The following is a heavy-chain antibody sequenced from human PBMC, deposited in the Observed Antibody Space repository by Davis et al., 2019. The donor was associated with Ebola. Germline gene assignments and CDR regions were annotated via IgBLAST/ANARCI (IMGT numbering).Heavy chain of an antibody. CDR3: ARYRPPLNYYYYGMDV. Sequence: SVKVSCKASGGTFSSYAISWVRQAPGQGLEWMGRIIPILCIANYAQKFQGRVTITADKSTSTAYMELSSLRSEDTAVYYCARYRPPLNYYYYGMDVWGQGTTVTVSS. CDR1: GGTFSSYA. J-gene: IGHJ6*02. CDR2: IIPILCIA. V-gene: IGHV1-69*04. D-gene: IGHD3-16*02.